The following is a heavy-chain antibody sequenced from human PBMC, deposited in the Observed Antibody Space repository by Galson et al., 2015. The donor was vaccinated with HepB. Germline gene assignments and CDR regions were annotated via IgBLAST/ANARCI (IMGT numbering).Heavy chain of an antibody. J-gene: IGHJ3*02. CDR2: IYYSGST. V-gene: IGHV4-39*01. CDR1: GGSISKSSHY. D-gene: IGHD3-3*01. CDR3: ARRGTITDAFDI. Sequence: ETLSLTCTVSGGSISKSSHYWGWIRQPPGKGLEWIGNIYYSGSTYYNPSLKSRVTISVDTSKNQSSLNLSSVTAADTAVYYCARRGTITDAFDIWGQGTMVTVSS.